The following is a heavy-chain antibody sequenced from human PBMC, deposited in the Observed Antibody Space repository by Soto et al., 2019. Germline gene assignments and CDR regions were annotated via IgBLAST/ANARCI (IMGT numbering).Heavy chain of an antibody. J-gene: IGHJ4*02. D-gene: IGHD2-21*01. CDR3: VTAGVPVLIVEVPVYFDI. CDR1: GFIFEYSC. Sequence: EVQLVASGGGLVQPGRSLRLSCAASGFIFEYSCMQCVRQAPGKGVEWDCGIRWNSGNIGYADSGKGLCSISRDNAKNTLYLQMNSLGPDDTAFYFRVTAGVPVLIVEVPVYFDIWGLGTLVTVSS. V-gene: IGHV3-9*01. CDR2: IRWNSGNI.